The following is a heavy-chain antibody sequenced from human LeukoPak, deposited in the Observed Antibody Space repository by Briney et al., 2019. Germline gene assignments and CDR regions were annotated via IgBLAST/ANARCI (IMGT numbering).Heavy chain of an antibody. J-gene: IGHJ6*02. V-gene: IGHV4-30-2*01. Sequence: SETLSLTCAVSGGSISSGGYSWSWIRQPPGKGLEWIGYIYHSGSTYYNPSLKSRVTISVDRSKNQFSLKLSSVTAADTAVYYCARDDRGSYHQLGVWGQGTTVTVSS. CDR3: ARDDRGSYHQLGV. D-gene: IGHD1-26*01. CDR1: GGSISSGGYS. CDR2: IYHSGST.